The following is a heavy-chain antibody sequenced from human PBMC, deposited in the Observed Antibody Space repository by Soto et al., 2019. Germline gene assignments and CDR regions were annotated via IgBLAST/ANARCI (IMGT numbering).Heavy chain of an antibody. CDR3: ARDMPYAGGGRAGFDY. V-gene: IGHV4-59*01. J-gene: IGHJ4*02. D-gene: IGHD2-2*01. CDR1: GDSITGSY. CDR2: IYHSGST. Sequence: PSETLSLTCTVSGDSITGSYWSWIRQPPGKALEWIGYIYHSGSTTYNPSLKSRVAITVDTSKNQFSLRLTSVIAADTAVYYCARDMPYAGGGRAGFDYWGQGILVTVSS.